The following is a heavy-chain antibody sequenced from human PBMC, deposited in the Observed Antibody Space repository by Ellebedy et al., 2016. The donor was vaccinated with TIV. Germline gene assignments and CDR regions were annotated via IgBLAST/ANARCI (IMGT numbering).Heavy chain of an antibody. CDR3: VRELWFGEFSNCFDP. CDR2: MSYSGST. D-gene: IGHD3-10*01. V-gene: IGHV4-61*01. Sequence: MPSETLSLTCTVSGGSVSSGSHYLSWVRKPPGKGLEWIGYMSYSGSTEFNPALKSRVTISIDMSKNQFSLRLSSVTSADTAVHYCVRELWFGEFSNCFDPWGQGTFVTVSS. J-gene: IGHJ5*02. CDR1: GGSVSSGSHY.